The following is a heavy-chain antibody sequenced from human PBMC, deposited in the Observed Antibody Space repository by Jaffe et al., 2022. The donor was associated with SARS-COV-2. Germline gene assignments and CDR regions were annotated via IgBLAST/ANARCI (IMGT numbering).Heavy chain of an antibody. D-gene: IGHD5-18*01. J-gene: IGHJ4*02. Sequence: EVQLVESGGGLVKPGGSLRLSCAASGFTFSSYSMNWVRQAPGKGLEWVSSISSSSSYIYYADSVKGRFTISRDNAKNSLYLQMNSLRAEDTAVYYCATEIQLWPRYYFDYWGQGTLVTVSS. V-gene: IGHV3-21*01. CDR1: GFTFSSYS. CDR3: ATEIQLWPRYYFDY. CDR2: ISSSSSYI.